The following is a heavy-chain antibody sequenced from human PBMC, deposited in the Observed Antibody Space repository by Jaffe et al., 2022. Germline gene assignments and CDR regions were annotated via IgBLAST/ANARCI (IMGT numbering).Heavy chain of an antibody. CDR3: ASARLGYCSGGSCRDNWFDP. V-gene: IGHV1-18*01. J-gene: IGHJ5*02. CDR2: ISAYNGNT. CDR1: GYTFTSYG. Sequence: QVQLVQSGAEVKKPGASVKVSCKASGYTFTSYGISWVRQAPGQGLEWMGWISAYNGNTNYAQKLQGRVTMTTDTSTSTAYMELRSLRSDDTAVYYCASARLGYCSGGSCRDNWFDPWGQGTLVTVSS. D-gene: IGHD2-15*01.